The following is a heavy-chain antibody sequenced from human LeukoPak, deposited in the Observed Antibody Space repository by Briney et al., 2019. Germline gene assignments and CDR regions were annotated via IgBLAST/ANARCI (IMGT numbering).Heavy chain of an antibody. CDR1: GFTFSTSW. J-gene: IGHJ4*02. CDR2: IREDGGEK. CDR3: ARDLTGAGLDY. D-gene: IGHD1-14*01. V-gene: IGHV3-7*03. Sequence: GGSLRLSCAASGFTFSTSWMSWVRRAPGKGLEWVANIREDGGEKYFADSVKGRFTISRDNAKNSLFLQINSLRAEDTAIYYCARDLTGAGLDYWGQGILVTVSS.